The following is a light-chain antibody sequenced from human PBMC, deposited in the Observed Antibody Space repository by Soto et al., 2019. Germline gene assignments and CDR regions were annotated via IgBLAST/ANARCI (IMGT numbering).Light chain of an antibody. J-gene: IGLJ1*01. CDR1: SSNIGAGYD. Sequence: QSVLTQPPAVSGAPGQRVTFSCTGSSSNIGAGYDVHWYQQLPGTAPKLLIYGNNNRPSGVPDRFSGSKSGTSASLAITGLQAEDEADYYCQSYDSSLSADVFGTGTKLTVL. V-gene: IGLV1-40*01. CDR3: QSYDSSLSADV. CDR2: GNN.